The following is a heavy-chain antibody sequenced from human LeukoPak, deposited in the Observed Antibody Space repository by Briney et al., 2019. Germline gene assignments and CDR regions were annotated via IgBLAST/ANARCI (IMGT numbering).Heavy chain of an antibody. Sequence: ASVKVSCKASGGTFSSYAISWVRQAPGQGLEWMGGIIPIFGTANYAQKFQGRVTITADKSTSTAYMELSSLRSEDTAVYYCASHFIAAAGTLDYWGQGTLVTVSS. D-gene: IGHD6-13*01. CDR2: IIPIFGTA. CDR3: ASHFIAAAGTLDY. J-gene: IGHJ4*02. CDR1: GGTFSSYA. V-gene: IGHV1-69*06.